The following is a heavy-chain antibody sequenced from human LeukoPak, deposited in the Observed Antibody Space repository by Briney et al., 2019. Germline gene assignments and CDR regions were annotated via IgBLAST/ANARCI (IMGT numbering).Heavy chain of an antibody. Sequence: ASVKVSCKASGGTFSSYAISWVRQAPGQGLEWMGGIIPIFGTANYAQKFQGRVTITADKSTSTAYMELSSLRSEDTAVYYCARGLWRGDSYPSYYYYYMDVWGKGTTVTVSS. J-gene: IGHJ6*03. D-gene: IGHD2-21*02. CDR1: GGTFSSYA. V-gene: IGHV1-69*06. CDR3: ARGLWRGDSYPSYYYYYMDV. CDR2: IIPIFGTA.